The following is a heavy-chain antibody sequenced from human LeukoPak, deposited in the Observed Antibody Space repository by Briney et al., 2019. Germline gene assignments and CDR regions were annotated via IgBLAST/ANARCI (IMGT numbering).Heavy chain of an antibody. CDR1: GYSFTSYW. V-gene: IGHV5-51*01. CDR3: ARLAFRSIAAQWDAFDI. J-gene: IGHJ3*02. Sequence: GESLKISCKGSGYSFTSYWIGWVRQMPGKGLEWMGIIYPGDSDTRYSPSFQGQVTISADKSISTAYLQWSSLRASDTAMYYCARLAFRSIAAQWDAFDIWGQGTMVTVSS. CDR2: IYPGDSDT. D-gene: IGHD6-6*01.